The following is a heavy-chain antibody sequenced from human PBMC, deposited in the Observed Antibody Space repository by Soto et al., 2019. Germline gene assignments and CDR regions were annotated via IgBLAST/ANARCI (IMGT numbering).Heavy chain of an antibody. CDR2: ISSSSSYI. J-gene: IGHJ5*02. V-gene: IGHV3-21*01. CDR3: ARAKKGCTNGVCYTWWLDA. CDR1: GFTFSSYS. Sequence: EGALRGSCAASGFTFSSYSMNWVRQAPGKGLEWVSSISSSSSYIYYADSVKGRFTISRDNAKNSLYLQMNSLRAEDTAVYYCARAKKGCTNGVCYTWWLDAWGQGTLVTVSS. D-gene: IGHD2-8*01.